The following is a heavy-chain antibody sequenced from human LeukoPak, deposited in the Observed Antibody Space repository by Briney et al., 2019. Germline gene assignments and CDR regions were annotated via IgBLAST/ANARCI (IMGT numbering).Heavy chain of an antibody. J-gene: IGHJ4*02. V-gene: IGHV3-30*02. CDR1: GFTFSSYG. Sequence: SGGSLRLSCAASGFTFSSYGMHWVRQAPGKGLEWGAFIRYDGSRKYYADSVKGRFTISRDNSKNTLYLQLTSLSAGDTVVFYCAVTPRRYDSSGYWLAGDAGGVDYWGQGTLVTVSS. CDR3: AVTPRRYDSSGYWLAGDAGGVDY. CDR2: IRYDGSRK. D-gene: IGHD3-22*01.